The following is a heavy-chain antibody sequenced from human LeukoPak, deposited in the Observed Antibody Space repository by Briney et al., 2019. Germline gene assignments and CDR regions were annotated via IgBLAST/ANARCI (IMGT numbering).Heavy chain of an antibody. Sequence: PGGSLRPSCAASGFTFSSYGMHWVRQAPGKGLEWVAFIRYDGSNKYYADSVKGRFTISRDNSKNTPYLQMNSLRAEDTAVYYCARDDQQLVPFDYWGQGTLVTVSS. J-gene: IGHJ4*02. V-gene: IGHV3-30*02. CDR1: GFTFSSYG. D-gene: IGHD6-13*01. CDR2: IRYDGSNK. CDR3: ARDDQQLVPFDY.